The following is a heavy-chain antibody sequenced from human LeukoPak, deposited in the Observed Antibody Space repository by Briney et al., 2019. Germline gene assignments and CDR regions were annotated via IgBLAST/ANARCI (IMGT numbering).Heavy chain of an antibody. CDR1: GFTFSSYA. CDR2: ISYDGSNK. J-gene: IGHJ4*02. Sequence: GRSLRLSCAASGFTFSSYAMHWVRQAPSKGLEWVAVISYDGSNKYYADSVKGRFTISRDNSKNTLYLQMNSLRAEDTAVYYCARVSSTFYWGQGTLVTVSS. CDR3: ARVSSTFY. D-gene: IGHD6-6*01. V-gene: IGHV3-30-3*01.